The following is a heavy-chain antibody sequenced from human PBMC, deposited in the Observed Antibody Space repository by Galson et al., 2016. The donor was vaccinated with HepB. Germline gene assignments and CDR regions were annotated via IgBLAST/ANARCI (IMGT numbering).Heavy chain of an antibody. CDR3: ASTSGWAREPYFYGLDV. J-gene: IGHJ6*02. CDR2: SYYGGST. Sequence: ETLSLTCTVSGGSIITYYWTWIRQSPGKGLEWIGYSYYGGSTNYNPSLKGRVSISIDTSKKQFSLRLTSVTAADTAIYYCASTSGWAREPYFYGLDVWGQGTTVTVSS. CDR1: GGSIITYY. D-gene: IGHD6-19*01. V-gene: IGHV4-59*08.